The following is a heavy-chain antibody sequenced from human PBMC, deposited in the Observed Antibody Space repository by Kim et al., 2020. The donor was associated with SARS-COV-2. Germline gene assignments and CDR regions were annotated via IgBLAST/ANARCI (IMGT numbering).Heavy chain of an antibody. V-gene: IGHV4-39*01. CDR2: FCSSGTT. CDR1: GDSIRSTTAC. CDR3: ARHRDVYGDYSFDF. J-gene: IGHJ4*02. D-gene: IGHD4-17*01. Sequence: SETLSLTCTVSGDSIRSTTACWDWIRQPPGKGLEWLVSFCSSGTTYYNPSLKSRLTTSTDMSMNQLTLKVISVTAADTAIYYCARHRDVYGDYSFDFWGQGILVTVSS.